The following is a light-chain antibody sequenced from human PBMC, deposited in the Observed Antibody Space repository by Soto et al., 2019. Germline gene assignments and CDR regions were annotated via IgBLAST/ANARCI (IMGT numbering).Light chain of an antibody. J-gene: IGKJ2*01. CDR1: QSVLYSSTNKNH. CDR2: WAS. CDR3: QQYYSTPPYT. Sequence: DIVLTQSPDSLAVSLGERATIDCKSSQSVLYSSTNKNHLAWYQQKPGQPPKLIIYWASTRESGVPDRFSGSGSGTDFTLTISSLQAEDVAVYYCQQYYSTPPYTFGQGTKLEIK. V-gene: IGKV4-1*01.